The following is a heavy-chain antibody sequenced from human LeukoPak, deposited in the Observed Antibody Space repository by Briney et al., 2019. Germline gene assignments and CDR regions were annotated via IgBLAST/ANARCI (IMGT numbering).Heavy chain of an antibody. V-gene: IGHV4-31*03. CDR2: IYYSGST. CDR3: ARDSSTWWFDY. D-gene: IGHD6-13*01. CDR1: GGSISSGGYY. J-gene: IGHJ4*02. Sequence: PSETLSLTCTVSGGSISSGGYYWSWIRQHPGKGLECIGYIYYSGSTYYNPSLKSRVTISVDTSKNQFSLNLRSVTAADTAVYYCARDSSTWWFDYWGQGTLVTVSS.